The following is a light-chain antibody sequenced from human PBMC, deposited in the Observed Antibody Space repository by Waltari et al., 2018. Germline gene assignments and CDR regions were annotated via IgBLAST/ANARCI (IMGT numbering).Light chain of an antibody. Sequence: QSALTQPPSASGSPGQSVPISCTGTSDDIGVYNYFSRYQHHPGEAPKLIIYEVFQRPSGVPNRFSGSKSGNTASLTVSGLQAEDEADYYCSSYGGPTTFVIFGTGTKLTVL. CDR2: EVF. CDR1: SDDIGVYNY. CDR3: SSYGGPTTFVI. V-gene: IGLV2-8*01. J-gene: IGLJ2*01.